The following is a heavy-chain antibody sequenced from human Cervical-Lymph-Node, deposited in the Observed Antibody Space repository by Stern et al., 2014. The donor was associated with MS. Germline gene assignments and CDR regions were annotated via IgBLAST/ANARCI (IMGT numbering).Heavy chain of an antibody. CDR1: GLNFSTYA. J-gene: IGHJ6*02. V-gene: IGHV3-23*04. CDR2: ISDSGVYT. D-gene: IGHD2-2*01. Sequence: EVEVVESGGGLVQHGGSLRVSCGGCGLNFSTYAFSWVRQGTGKGVEWVSSISDSGVYTYYAYSVKGRFTISRDNSKSMLYLEMQILRAEYTAVYHCAKDLGRGVVVVPLYGLDVWGQGTTVTVSS. CDR3: AKDLGRGVVVVPLYGLDV.